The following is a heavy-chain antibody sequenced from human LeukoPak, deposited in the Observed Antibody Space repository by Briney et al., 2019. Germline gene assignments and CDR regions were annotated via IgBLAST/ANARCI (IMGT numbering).Heavy chain of an antibody. CDR2: IYYSGST. CDR1: GGSISSSSYY. CDR3: ARQVVVVIAIKNWFDP. Sequence: SETLSLTCTVSGGSISSSSYYWGWIRHPPGKGLEWIGSIYYSGSTYYNPSLKSRVTISVDTSKNQFSLKLSSVTAAVTAVYYCARQVVVVIAIKNWFDPWGQGTLVTVSS. J-gene: IGHJ5*02. V-gene: IGHV4-39*01. D-gene: IGHD2-21*01.